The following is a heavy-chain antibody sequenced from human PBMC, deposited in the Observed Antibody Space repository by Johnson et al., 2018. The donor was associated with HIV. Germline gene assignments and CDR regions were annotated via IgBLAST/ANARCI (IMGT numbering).Heavy chain of an antibody. Sequence: VQLVESGGGLVQPGRSLKLSCAASGFTFDDYAMHWVRQAPGKGLEWVSGIGTAGDTYYPGSVKGRFTISRENAKNSLYLQMNSLRAEDTALYYCEKRRIVGATVAGAFDIWGQGTMVTVSS. CDR2: IGTAGDT. V-gene: IGHV3-9*01. CDR1: GFTFDDYA. CDR3: EKRRIVGATVAGAFDI. D-gene: IGHD1-26*01. J-gene: IGHJ3*02.